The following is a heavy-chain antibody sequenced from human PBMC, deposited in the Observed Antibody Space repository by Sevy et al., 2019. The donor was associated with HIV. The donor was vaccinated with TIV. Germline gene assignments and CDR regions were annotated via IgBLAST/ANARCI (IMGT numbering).Heavy chain of an antibody. CDR3: ARVPSSGYGINY. CDR1: GFTFSSYW. Sequence: GGSLRLSCAASGFTFSSYWMHWVRQAPGKGLVWVSRINSDGSSTSYADPVKGRFTISRDNAKNTLYLQMNSLRAEDTAVYYCARVPSSGYGINYWGQGTLVTVSS. CDR2: INSDGSST. D-gene: IGHD3-3*01. V-gene: IGHV3-74*01. J-gene: IGHJ4*02.